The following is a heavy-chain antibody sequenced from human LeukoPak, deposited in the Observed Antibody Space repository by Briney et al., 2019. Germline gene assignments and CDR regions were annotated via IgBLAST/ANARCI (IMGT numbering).Heavy chain of an antibody. CDR3: AKAVYYYDSSGYYDPTAFDI. D-gene: IGHD3-22*01. J-gene: IGHJ3*02. Sequence: GRSLRLSCAASGFTFDDYAMHWVRQAPGKGLEWVSGISWNSGSIGYADSVKGRFTISSDNAKNSLYLQMNSLRAEDTALYYCAKAVYYYDSSGYYDPTAFDIWGQGTMVTVSS. CDR2: ISWNSGSI. CDR1: GFTFDDYA. V-gene: IGHV3-9*01.